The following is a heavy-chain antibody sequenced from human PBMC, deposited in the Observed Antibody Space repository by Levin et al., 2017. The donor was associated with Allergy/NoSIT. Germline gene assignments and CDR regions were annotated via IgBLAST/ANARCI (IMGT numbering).Heavy chain of an antibody. CDR3: ARGIYGFFDY. D-gene: IGHD3-3*02. J-gene: IGHJ4*02. CDR2: TYYRSNWYN. Sequence: SQTLSLPCAISGDSVSSTSAVWNWIRQSPSRGLEWLGRTYYRSNWYNDYAVSVKGRITINPDTSKSQFSLQLNSVTPEDTAVYYCARGIYGFFDYWGQGTLVTVSS. CDR1: GDSVSSTSAV. V-gene: IGHV6-1*01.